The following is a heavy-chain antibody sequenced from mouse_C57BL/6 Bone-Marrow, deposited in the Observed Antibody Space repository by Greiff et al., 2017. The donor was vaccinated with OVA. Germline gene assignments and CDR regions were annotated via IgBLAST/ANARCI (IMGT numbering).Heavy chain of an antibody. J-gene: IGHJ3*01. CDR1: GYTFTSYD. CDR3: AGTGSWFAY. CDR2: IYPRDGST. V-gene: IGHV1-85*01. Sequence: VVESGPELVKPGASVKLSCKASGYTFTSYDINWVKQRPGQGLEWIGWIYPRDGSTKYNEKFKGKATLTVDTSSSTAYMELHSLTSEDSAVYFCAGTGSWFAYWGQGTLVTVSA. D-gene: IGHD2-2*01.